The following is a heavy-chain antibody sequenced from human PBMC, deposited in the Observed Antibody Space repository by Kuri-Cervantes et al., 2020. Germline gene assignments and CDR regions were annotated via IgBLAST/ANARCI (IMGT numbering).Heavy chain of an antibody. CDR1: GFTFSSYW. V-gene: IGHV3-48*04. J-gene: IGHJ4*02. Sequence: GESLKISCAASGFTFSSYWMSWVRQAPGKGLEWVSYISSSGSTIYYADSVKGRFTISRDNAKNSLYLQMNSLRAEDTAVYYCARLDGRDGYNRREYWGQGTLVTVSS. CDR2: ISSSGSTI. CDR3: ARLDGRDGYNRREY. D-gene: IGHD5-24*01.